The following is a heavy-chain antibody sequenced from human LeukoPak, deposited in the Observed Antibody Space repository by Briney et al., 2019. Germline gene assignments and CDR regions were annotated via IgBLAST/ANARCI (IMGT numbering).Heavy chain of an antibody. CDR1: GGSISSSSYY. V-gene: IGHV4-39*07. J-gene: IGHJ5*02. CDR3: ARADILTGYPWFDP. CDR2: IYYSGST. Sequence: SETLSLTCTVSGGSISSSSYYWGWIRQPPGKGLEWIGSIYYSGSTYYNPSLKSRVTISVDTSKNQFSLKLSSVTAADTAVYYCARADILTGYPWFDPWGQGTLVTVSS. D-gene: IGHD3-9*01.